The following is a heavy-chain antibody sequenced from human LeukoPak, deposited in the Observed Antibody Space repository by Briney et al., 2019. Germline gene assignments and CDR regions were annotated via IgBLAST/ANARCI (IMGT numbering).Heavy chain of an antibody. V-gene: IGHV1-46*01. Sequence: ASVKVSCKASGYTFTSYYMHWVRQAPGQGLEWMGIINPSGGSTSYAQKFQGRVTMTRDTSTSTVYMELSSPRSEDTAVYYCARDSAAGLGSDYWGQGTLVTVSS. CDR2: INPSGGST. CDR1: GYTFTSYY. CDR3: ARDSAAGLGSDY. J-gene: IGHJ4*02. D-gene: IGHD6-13*01.